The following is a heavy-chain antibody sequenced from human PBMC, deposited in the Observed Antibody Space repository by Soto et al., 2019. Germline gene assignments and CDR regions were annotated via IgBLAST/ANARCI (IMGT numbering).Heavy chain of an antibody. D-gene: IGHD3-3*01. J-gene: IGHJ3*02. CDR2: INPNSGGT. CDR3: ARGYYDFWSGSLDAFDI. V-gene: IGHV1-2*04. CDR1: GYTFTGYY. Sequence: GASVKVSCKASGYTFTGYYMHWVRQAPGQGLEWMGWINPNSGGTNYAQKFQGWVTMTRDTSISTAYMELSRLRSDDTAVYYCARGYYDFWSGSLDAFDIWGQGTMVTVSS.